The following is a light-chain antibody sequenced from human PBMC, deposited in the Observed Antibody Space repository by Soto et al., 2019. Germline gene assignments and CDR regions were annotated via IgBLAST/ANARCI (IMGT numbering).Light chain of an antibody. J-gene: IGKJ4*01. CDR2: AAS. Sequence: EIVMTQSPATLSVSPGERATLSCRASQSVRGNLAWYQQKPGQAPRLLIYAASTRATGIPARFSGSGSGTEFTLTISSLQPEDFATYFCQQYNSMSLTFGGGTKVE. CDR3: QQYNSMSLT. V-gene: IGKV3-15*01. CDR1: QSVRGN.